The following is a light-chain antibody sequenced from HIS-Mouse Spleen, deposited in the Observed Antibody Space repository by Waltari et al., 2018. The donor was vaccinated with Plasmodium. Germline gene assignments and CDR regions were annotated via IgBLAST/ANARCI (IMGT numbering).Light chain of an antibody. V-gene: IGLV2-23*01. CDR3: CSYAGSRMV. CDR2: EGS. Sequence: QSALTQPASVSGSPGQSIPTSCRAPRMAAGSSTLVSWYQQHRAKAPKLMIYEGSKRPSGVSNRFSGSKSGNTASLTISGLQAEDEADYYCCSYAGSRMVFGGGTKLTVL. CDR1: RMAAGSSTL. J-gene: IGLJ2*01.